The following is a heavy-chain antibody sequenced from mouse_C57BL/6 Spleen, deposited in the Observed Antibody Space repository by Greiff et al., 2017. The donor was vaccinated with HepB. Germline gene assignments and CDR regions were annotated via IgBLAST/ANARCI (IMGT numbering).Heavy chain of an antibody. J-gene: IGHJ2*01. Sequence: QVQLKQPGAELVKPGASVKMSCKASGYTFTSYWITWVKQRPGQGLEWIGDIYPGSGSTNYNGKFKGKATLTVDKSSSTAYMQLSSLTSEDSAVYYCAMGDDYDGYYDFDYWGQGTTLTVSS. D-gene: IGHD2-3*01. V-gene: IGHV1-55*01. CDR3: AMGDDYDGYYDFDY. CDR1: GYTFTSYW. CDR2: IYPGSGST.